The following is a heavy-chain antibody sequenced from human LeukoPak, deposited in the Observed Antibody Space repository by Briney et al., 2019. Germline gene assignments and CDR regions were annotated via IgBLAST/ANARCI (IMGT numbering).Heavy chain of an antibody. CDR3: ARAFQELPQLYCYYMDV. D-gene: IGHD6-13*01. Sequence: PGGSLRLSCAASGFTFSSYAMSWVRQAPGKGLEWVSAISGSGGATYYADSVKGRFTISRDNAKNSLYLQTNSLRAEDTAVYYCARAFQELPQLYCYYMDVWGKGTTVTVSS. CDR1: GFTFSSYA. CDR2: ISGSGGAT. J-gene: IGHJ6*03. V-gene: IGHV3-23*01.